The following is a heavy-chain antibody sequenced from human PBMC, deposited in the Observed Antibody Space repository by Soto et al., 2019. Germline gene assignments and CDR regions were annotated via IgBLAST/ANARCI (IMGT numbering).Heavy chain of an antibody. D-gene: IGHD3-10*01. Sequence: GGSLRLSCAASGVTFSSYGMHWVRQAPGKGLEWVAVIWYDGSNKYYADSVKGRFTISRDNSKNTLYLQMNSLRAEDTAVYYCAGGLRGGDAFDIWGQGTMVTVS. J-gene: IGHJ3*02. CDR1: GVTFSSYG. V-gene: IGHV3-33*01. CDR2: IWYDGSNK. CDR3: AGGLRGGDAFDI.